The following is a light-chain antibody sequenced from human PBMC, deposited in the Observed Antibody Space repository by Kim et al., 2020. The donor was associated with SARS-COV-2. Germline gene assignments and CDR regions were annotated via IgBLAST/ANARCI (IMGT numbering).Light chain of an antibody. CDR3: QQRSS. Sequence: ATLSLSPGERATLAGRASQSVSSYLVWYQQKPGQAPRLLIYDASKRAIGIPARFSGSGSGTDFTLTISRLEPEDSAVYFCQQRSSFGQGTRLEIK. J-gene: IGKJ5*01. CDR2: DAS. V-gene: IGKV3-11*01. CDR1: QSVSSY.